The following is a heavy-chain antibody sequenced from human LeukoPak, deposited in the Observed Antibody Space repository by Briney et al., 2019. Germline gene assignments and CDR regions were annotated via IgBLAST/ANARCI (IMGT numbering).Heavy chain of an antibody. D-gene: IGHD6-19*01. CDR1: GFTFSSYS. J-gene: IGHJ4*02. CDR2: ISSSSSYI. Sequence: PGGSLRLSCAASGFTFSSYSMTWVRQAPGKGLEWVSSISSSSSYIYYADSVKGRFTISRDNAKNSLYLQMNSLRAEDTAVYYCASGIAVSVFDYWGQGTLVTVSS. CDR3: ASGIAVSVFDY. V-gene: IGHV3-21*01.